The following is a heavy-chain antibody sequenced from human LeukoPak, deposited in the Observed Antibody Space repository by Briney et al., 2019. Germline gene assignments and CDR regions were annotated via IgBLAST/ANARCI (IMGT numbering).Heavy chain of an antibody. CDR3: AKMGASSGYSPIDY. CDR1: GYSFTSYG. Sequence: GASVKVSCKASGYSFTSYGFSWVRQAPGQGLEWIGWISAYDGNTNYAQKVHDRVTMTTDSSTSTAYMELRSLRSDDTAVYYCAKMGASSGYSPIDYWGQGTLVTVSS. D-gene: IGHD3-22*01. V-gene: IGHV1-18*01. J-gene: IGHJ4*02. CDR2: ISAYDGNT.